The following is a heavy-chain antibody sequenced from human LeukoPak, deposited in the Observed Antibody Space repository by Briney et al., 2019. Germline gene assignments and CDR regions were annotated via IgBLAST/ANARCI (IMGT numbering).Heavy chain of an antibody. CDR3: ARDWFYYDSSGYYPF. Sequence: GASVKVSCKVSGYTLTELSMHWVRQAPGKGLEWMGGFDPEDGETIYAQKFQGRVTMTEDTSTDTAYMELSRLRSEDTAVYYCARDWFYYDSSGYYPFWGQGTLVTVSS. D-gene: IGHD3-22*01. CDR1: GYTLTELS. CDR2: FDPEDGET. V-gene: IGHV1-24*01. J-gene: IGHJ4*02.